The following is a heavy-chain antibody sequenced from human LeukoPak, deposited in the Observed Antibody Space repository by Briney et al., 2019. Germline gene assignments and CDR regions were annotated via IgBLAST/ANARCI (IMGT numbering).Heavy chain of an antibody. CDR2: IYPGDSDI. V-gene: IGHV5-51*01. J-gene: IGHJ6*03. CDR1: GYTFSDYW. Sequence: GESLKISCKGSGYTFSDYWLAWVRQVPGKGLEYMGIIYPGDSDIKYSPSFQGRVTISADKSIGTAYLQRSSLRASDTAIYYCARSGHCSSSSCYYPYHYYMDVWGKGTTVTVSS. D-gene: IGHD2-2*03. CDR3: ARSGHCSSSSCYYPYHYYMDV.